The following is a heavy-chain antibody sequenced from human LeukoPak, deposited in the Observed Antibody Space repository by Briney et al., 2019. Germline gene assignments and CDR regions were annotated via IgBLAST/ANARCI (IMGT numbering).Heavy chain of an antibody. CDR2: IYHSGNT. J-gene: IGHJ4*02. Sequence: SETLSLTCTVSGGSIGSYYWSWIRQTPGEGLEWIGYIYHSGNTYYKPSLKNRVTISLDRSKNQFSLKLNSVTAADTAVYYCARGAIRFLQWLSDFDYWGQGTLVTVSS. D-gene: IGHD3-3*01. CDR1: GGSIGSYY. V-gene: IGHV4-59*12. CDR3: ARGAIRFLQWLSDFDY.